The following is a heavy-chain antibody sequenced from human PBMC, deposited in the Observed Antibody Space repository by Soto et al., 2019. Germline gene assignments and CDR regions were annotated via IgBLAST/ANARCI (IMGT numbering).Heavy chain of an antibody. J-gene: IGHJ6*02. CDR1: VFIVRSNY. CDR3: ARDSGMIRGNYGMDV. V-gene: IGHV3-53*01. CDR2: IYSSGNI. D-gene: IGHD3-10*01. Sequence: GGSLRLSCAASVFIVRSNYMTWVRQAPGKGLEWVSVIYSSGNIYYPDSVKGRFTTSRDNSQNTFFLQMNSLRAEDTAVYYCARDSGMIRGNYGMDVWGQGTTVTVSS.